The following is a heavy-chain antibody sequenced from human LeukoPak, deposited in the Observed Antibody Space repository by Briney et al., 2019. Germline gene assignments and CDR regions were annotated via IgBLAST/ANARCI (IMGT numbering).Heavy chain of an antibody. J-gene: IGHJ5*02. V-gene: IGHV4-34*01. CDR3: ARAQRGSYYVPS. Sequence: KPSETLSLTCAVSGGSFSGYYWSWIRQPPGKGLEWIGEINHSGSTNYNPSLRSRVTISVDTSKNQFSLKLSSVTAADTAVYYCARAQRGSYYVPSCGQGTLVIVSS. CDR2: INHSGST. D-gene: IGHD1-26*01. CDR1: GGSFSGYY.